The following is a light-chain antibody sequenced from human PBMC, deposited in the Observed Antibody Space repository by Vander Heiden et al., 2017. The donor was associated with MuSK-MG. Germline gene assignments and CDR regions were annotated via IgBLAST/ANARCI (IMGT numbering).Light chain of an antibody. CDR3: QVWDSSSDHPGV. Sequence: YVLTHPPSVSVAPGKTARITCGGNNIGSKSVHWYQQKPGQAPVLVIYYDSDRPSGIPERFSGSNSGNTATLTISRVEAGDEADYYCQVWDSSSDHPGVFGTGTKVTVI. CDR2: YDS. V-gene: IGLV3-21*04. J-gene: IGLJ1*01. CDR1: NIGSKS.